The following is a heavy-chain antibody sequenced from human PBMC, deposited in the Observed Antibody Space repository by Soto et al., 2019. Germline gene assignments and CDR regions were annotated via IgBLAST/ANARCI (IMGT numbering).Heavy chain of an antibody. Sequence: GGSLRLSCAASGFTFSSFWMHWVRQAPGKGLVWVSRINNDGSSTAYADSVKGRFTISRDNAKSTLYLQVTSLRAEDTAVYYCARDPLIGKTDYGLDVWGQGTTVTVSS. CDR1: GFTFSSFW. CDR2: INNDGSST. D-gene: IGHD2-21*01. J-gene: IGHJ6*02. V-gene: IGHV3-74*01. CDR3: ARDPLIGKTDYGLDV.